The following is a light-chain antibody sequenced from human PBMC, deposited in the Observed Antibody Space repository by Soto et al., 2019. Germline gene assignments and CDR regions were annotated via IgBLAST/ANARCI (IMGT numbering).Light chain of an antibody. CDR1: QSVGTS. Sequence: EIVLTQSPATLSLSPGERATLSCSASQSVGTSLAWYQQKSGQAPRLLFYESSNRATYIPARFSASGSGTHYTLTFSGLEPEDFAVYYCQQRGVWPLTFGGGTKVEIK. CDR3: QQRGVWPLT. CDR2: ESS. V-gene: IGKV3-11*01. J-gene: IGKJ4*01.